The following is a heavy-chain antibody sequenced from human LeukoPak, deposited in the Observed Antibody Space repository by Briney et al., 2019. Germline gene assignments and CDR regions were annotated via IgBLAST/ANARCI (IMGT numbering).Heavy chain of an antibody. CDR2: ISSSSTYI. CDR1: GFNFSSYV. J-gene: IGHJ4*02. CDR3: ARGGVDY. V-gene: IGHV3-21*01. Sequence: GSLRLSCAASGFNFSSYVMNWVRQAPGKGLEWVSSISSSSTYIYYADSVKGRFTISRDNAKNTVYLQMNSLRAEDTAVYFCARGGVDYWGQGTLVTVSS.